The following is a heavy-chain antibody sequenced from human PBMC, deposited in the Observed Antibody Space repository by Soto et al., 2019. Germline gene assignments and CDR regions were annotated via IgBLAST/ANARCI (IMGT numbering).Heavy chain of an antibody. Sequence: LSLTCAVSGFFISSGNYWGWIRKPPGKGLEWIGSIFHGGNTYYNPSLKSRVTISVDMSKNQFSLKLNSVTAADTAVYYCARARWYDAFDVWGQGTVVTVSS. CDR2: IFHGGNT. D-gene: IGHD2-15*01. J-gene: IGHJ3*01. V-gene: IGHV4-38-2*01. CDR3: ARARWYDAFDV. CDR1: GFFISSGNY.